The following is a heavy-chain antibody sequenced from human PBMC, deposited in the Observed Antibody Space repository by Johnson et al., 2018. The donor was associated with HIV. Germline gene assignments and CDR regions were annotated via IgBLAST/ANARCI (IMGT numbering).Heavy chain of an antibody. D-gene: IGHD6-6*01. J-gene: IGHJ3*02. CDR2: INWNGGST. CDR1: GFTFDDYG. CDR3: ARDSSNSFRFEMYAFDI. Sequence: VQLVESGGGVVRPGGSLRLSCVASGFTFDDYGMTWVRQAPGKGLEWVSGINWNGGSTAYADSVKGRFTISRDNAKNSLYLQMNSLRPEDTAVYYCARDSSNSFRFEMYAFDIWGQGTMVTVSS. V-gene: IGHV3-20*04.